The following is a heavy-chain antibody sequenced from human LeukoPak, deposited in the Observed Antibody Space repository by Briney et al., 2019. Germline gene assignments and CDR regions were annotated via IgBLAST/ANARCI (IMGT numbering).Heavy chain of an antibody. D-gene: IGHD2-2*01. J-gene: IGHJ4*02. CDR1: GGSLNSYY. CDR3: ARDLRGSSCYDY. V-gene: IGHV4-59*01. Sequence: PSETLSLTCTVSGGSLNSYYWSWIRRPPGKGLEWIGYIYYSGSTNYNPSLKSRVTISVDTSKNQFSLKLSSVTAADTAVYYCARDLRGSSCYDYWGQGTLVTVSS. CDR2: IYYSGST.